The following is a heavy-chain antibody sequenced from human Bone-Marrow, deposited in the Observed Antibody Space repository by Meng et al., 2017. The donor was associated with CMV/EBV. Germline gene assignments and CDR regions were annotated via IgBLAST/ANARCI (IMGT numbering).Heavy chain of an antibody. D-gene: IGHD4-11*01. J-gene: IGHJ6*02. Sequence: GESLKISCAASGFSFSSHNMNWVRQAPGKGLEWVSSTSSRSGYIYYADSVKGRFTISRDNAKNSLYLQMNSLRAEDTAVYYCARATAASYSNYLAYYCYGMDVWGQGTTVTVSS. CDR3: ARATAASYSNYLAYYCYGMDV. CDR2: TSSRSGYI. V-gene: IGHV3-21*01. CDR1: GFSFSSHN.